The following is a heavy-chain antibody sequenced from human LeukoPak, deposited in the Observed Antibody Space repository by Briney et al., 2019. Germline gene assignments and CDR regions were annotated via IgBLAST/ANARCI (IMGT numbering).Heavy chain of an antibody. V-gene: IGHV3-13*01. D-gene: IGHD7-27*01. CDR3: ARELTGDPQVGFDY. J-gene: IGHJ4*02. CDR1: GFTFSSYD. Sequence: PGGSLRLSCAASGFTFSSYDMHWVRQATGKGLEWVSAIGTAGDTYYPGSVKGRFTISRENAKNSLYLQMNSLRAEDTAVHYCARELTGDPQVGFDYWGQGTLVTVSS. CDR2: IGTAGDT.